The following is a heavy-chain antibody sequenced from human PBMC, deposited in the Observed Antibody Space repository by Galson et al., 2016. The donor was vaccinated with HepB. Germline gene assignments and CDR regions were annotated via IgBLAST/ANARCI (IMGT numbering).Heavy chain of an antibody. CDR3: ARTDYNDYVRGDY. J-gene: IGHJ4*02. CDR2: LSGRTTTT. Sequence: SLRLSCAASGFTLSIYSMNWVRQAPGKGLEWVSYLSGRTTTTYYADSVKGRFTMSRDNAKNTLYLQMNSLRAEDTGVYYCARTDYNDYVRGDYWGQGTLVTVSA. D-gene: IGHD4-11*01. V-gene: IGHV3-48*04. CDR1: GFTLSIYS.